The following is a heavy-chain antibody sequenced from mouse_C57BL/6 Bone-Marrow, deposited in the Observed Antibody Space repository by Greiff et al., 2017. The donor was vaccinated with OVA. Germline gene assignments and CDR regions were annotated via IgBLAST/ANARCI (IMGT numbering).Heavy chain of an antibody. V-gene: IGHV5-2*01. Sequence: EVQVVESGGGLVQPGESLKLSCESNEYEFPSHDMSWVRKTPEKRLELVAAINSDGGSTYYPDTMERRFIISRDNTKKTLYLQMSSLRSEDTALYYCARHGSYGSSYDYAMDYWGQGTSVTVSS. CDR2: INSDGGST. D-gene: IGHD1-1*01. J-gene: IGHJ4*01. CDR3: ARHGSYGSSYDYAMDY. CDR1: EYEFPSHD.